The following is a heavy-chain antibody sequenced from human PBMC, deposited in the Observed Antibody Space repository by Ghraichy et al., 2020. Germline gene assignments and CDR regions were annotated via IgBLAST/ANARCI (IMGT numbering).Heavy chain of an antibody. Sequence: GGSLRLSCAASGFTFSSYGMHWVRQAPGKGLEWVAVISYDGSNKYYADSVKGRFTISRDNSKNTLYLQMNSLRAEDTAVYYCAKDPADYGDGSDYWGQGTLVTVSS. CDR3: AKDPADYGDGSDY. CDR2: ISYDGSNK. J-gene: IGHJ4*02. CDR1: GFTFSSYG. D-gene: IGHD4-17*01. V-gene: IGHV3-30*18.